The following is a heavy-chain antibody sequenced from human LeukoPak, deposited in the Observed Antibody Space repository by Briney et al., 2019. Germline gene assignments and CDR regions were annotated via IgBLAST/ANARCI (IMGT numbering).Heavy chain of an antibody. CDR2: INPSAGIT. Sequence: GASVKVSCKVSGYTFTSYHMHWVRRAPGQGLDWMGIINPSAGITTYAQKFQGRVAMTKDTSTSTVYMELSSLRSEDTAVYYCARSQYITMIVARLYQFDDWGRGTLVTVSS. CDR1: GYTFTSYH. D-gene: IGHD3-22*01. V-gene: IGHV1-46*01. CDR3: ARSQYITMIVARLYQFDD. J-gene: IGHJ4*02.